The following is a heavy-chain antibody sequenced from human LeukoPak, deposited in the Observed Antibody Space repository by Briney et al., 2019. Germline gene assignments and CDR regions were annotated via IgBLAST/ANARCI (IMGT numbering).Heavy chain of an antibody. CDR1: GGSISSYY. V-gene: IGHV4-59*01. CDR2: IYYSGST. D-gene: IGHD6-13*01. CDR3: ARRDSSSWYDYFGY. Sequence: PSETLSLTCTVSGGSISSYYWSWIRQPPGKGLEWIGSIYYSGSTNFNPSLKSRVTISVDTSKNRFSLKLSSVTAADTAVYYCARRDSSSWYDYFGYWGQGTLVTVSS. J-gene: IGHJ4*02.